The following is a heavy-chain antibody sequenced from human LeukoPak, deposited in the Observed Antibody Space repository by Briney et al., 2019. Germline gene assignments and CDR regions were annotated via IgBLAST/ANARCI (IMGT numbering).Heavy chain of an antibody. CDR2: IYYSGST. D-gene: IGHD1-14*01. CDR3: ARDTGIGAFDI. Sequence: PSETLSLTCTVSGGYISSSVYYWGWIRQPPGKGLEWIGSIYYSGSTYYKPSLKSRVTISVDTSKNQFSLTLNSVTAADTAVYYCARDTGIGAFDIWGQGTMVTVSS. V-gene: IGHV4-39*07. J-gene: IGHJ3*02. CDR1: GGYISSSVYY.